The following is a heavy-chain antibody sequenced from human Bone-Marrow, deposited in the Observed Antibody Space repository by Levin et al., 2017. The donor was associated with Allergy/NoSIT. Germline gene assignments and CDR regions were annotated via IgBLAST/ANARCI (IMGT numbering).Heavy chain of an antibody. J-gene: IGHJ3*02. V-gene: IGHV4-4*07. Sequence: PSETLSLTCTVSGGSISSYYWSWIRQPAGKGLEWIGRIYTSGNTNYNPSLRSRVTMSVDTSKNQFSLKLNSVTAADTAVYYCAREDDGGGDAFDIWGQGTVVTVSS. D-gene: IGHD1-1*01. CDR3: AREDDGGGDAFDI. CDR1: GGSISSYY. CDR2: IYTSGNT.